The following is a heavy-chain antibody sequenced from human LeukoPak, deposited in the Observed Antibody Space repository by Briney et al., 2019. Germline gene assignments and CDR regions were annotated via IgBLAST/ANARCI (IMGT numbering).Heavy chain of an antibody. CDR1: GFFFSNDW. Sequence: GGSLRLACVASGFFFSNDWVNWVRLPAGRGLVWVSCVNRDGTSTRYADSVEGRFTISIDNAKNTLLLQKNSLRAEDTAEYFCARGGTGYGPQRYIDYWGQGTLATVSS. CDR2: VNRDGTST. V-gene: IGHV3-74*01. J-gene: IGHJ4*02. D-gene: IGHD3-9*01. CDR3: ARGGTGYGPQRYIDY.